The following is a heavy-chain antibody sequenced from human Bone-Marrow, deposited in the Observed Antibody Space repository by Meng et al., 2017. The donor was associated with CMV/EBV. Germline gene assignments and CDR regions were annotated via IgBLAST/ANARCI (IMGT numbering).Heavy chain of an antibody. CDR2: IYYSGST. CDR1: GGSFSGYY. CDR3: ARTRIAAAGRLYFQH. J-gene: IGHJ1*01. V-gene: IGHV4-59*01. Sequence: SETLSLTCAVYGGSFSGYYWSWIRQPPGKGLEWIGYIYYSGSTNYNPSLKSRVTISVDTSKNQFSLKLSSVTAADTAVYYCARTRIAAAGRLYFQHWGQGTLVTVSS. D-gene: IGHD6-13*01.